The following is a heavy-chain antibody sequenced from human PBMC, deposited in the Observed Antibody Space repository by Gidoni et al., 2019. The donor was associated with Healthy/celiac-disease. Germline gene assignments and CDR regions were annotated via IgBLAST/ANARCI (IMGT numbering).Heavy chain of an antibody. CDR3: ARAGVPAAIGGAFDI. V-gene: IGHV3-48*02. J-gene: IGHJ3*02. CDR2: ISSSSSTI. Sequence: VQLVESGGGLVQPGGSLRLSCAASGFTFSSYSMNWVRQAPGKGLEWVSYISSSSSTIYYAYSVKGRFTISRDNAKNSLYLQMNSLRDEDTAVYYCARAGVPAAIGGAFDIWGQGTMVTVSS. D-gene: IGHD2-2*02. CDR1: GFTFSSYS.